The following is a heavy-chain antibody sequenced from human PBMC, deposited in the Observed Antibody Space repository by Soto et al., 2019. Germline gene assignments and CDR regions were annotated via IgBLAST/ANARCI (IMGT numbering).Heavy chain of an antibody. V-gene: IGHV4-34*01. CDR3: ARGSAMVGGGRNWFDP. D-gene: IGHD3-10*01. CDR2: INHSGST. J-gene: IGHJ5*02. Sequence: SETLSLTCAVYGGSFSGYYWSWIRQPPGKGLEWIGEINHSGSTNYNPSLKSRVTISVDTSKNQCSLKLSSVTAADTAVYSCARGSAMVGGGRNWFDPWGQGTLVTVSS. CDR1: GGSFSGYY.